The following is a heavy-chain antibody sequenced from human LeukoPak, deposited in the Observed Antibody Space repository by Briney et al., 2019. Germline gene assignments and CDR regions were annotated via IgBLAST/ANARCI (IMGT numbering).Heavy chain of an antibody. J-gene: IGHJ4*02. D-gene: IGHD3-3*01. CDR3: ARQYYDFWSGYYTGWYYFDY. CDR2: INPSGSST. Sequence: GASVKVSCKASGYTFTSYYMHWVRQAPGQGLEWMGIINPSGSSTSYAQKFQGRVTMTRDMSTSTVYMELSSLRSEDTAVYYCARQYYDFWSGYYTGWYYFDYWGQGTLVTVSS. CDR1: GYTFTSYY. V-gene: IGHV1-46*01.